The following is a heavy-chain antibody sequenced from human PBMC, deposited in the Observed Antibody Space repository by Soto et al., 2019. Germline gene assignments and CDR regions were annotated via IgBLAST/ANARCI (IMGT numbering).Heavy chain of an antibody. Sequence: PSETLSLTCSVSGTSIKTYCWSWIRRPPGKWLEWIGNICPTGNTNYNPSLKNRVTISIDTSKNQFSLKLTSLTAADTALYYCARDGGAPGESYESDLWGQGTLVT. CDR3: ARDGGAPGESYESDL. CDR2: ICPTGNT. J-gene: IGHJ5*02. CDR1: GTSIKTYC. V-gene: IGHV4-59*01. D-gene: IGHD5-18*01.